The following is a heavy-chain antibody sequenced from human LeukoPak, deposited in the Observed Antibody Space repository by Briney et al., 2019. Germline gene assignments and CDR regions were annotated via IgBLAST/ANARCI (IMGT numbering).Heavy chain of an antibody. D-gene: IGHD2-2*01. J-gene: IGHJ6*02. CDR2: ISGSGGST. Sequence: GGSLRLSCAASGFTFSSYAMSWGRQAPGKGLEWVSAISGSGGSTYYADSVKGRFTISRDNSKNTLYLQMNSLRAEDTAVYYCVKGPAASDLYYYYYGMDVWGQGTTVTVSS. CDR3: VKGPAASDLYYYYYGMDV. V-gene: IGHV3-23*01. CDR1: GFTFSSYA.